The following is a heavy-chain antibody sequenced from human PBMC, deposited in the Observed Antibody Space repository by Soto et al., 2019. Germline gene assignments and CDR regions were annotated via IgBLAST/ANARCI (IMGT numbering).Heavy chain of an antibody. CDR1: GGSISSGGYY. V-gene: IGHV4-31*03. CDR2: IYYSGST. D-gene: IGHD2-2*01. CDR3: ARVVVLNYYYMDV. J-gene: IGHJ6*03. Sequence: SETLSLTCTVSGGSISSGGYYWSWIRQHPGKGLEWIGYIYYSGSTYYNPSLKSRVTISVDTSKNQFSLKLSSVTAADTAVYYCARVVVLNYYYMDVWGKGTTVTVPS.